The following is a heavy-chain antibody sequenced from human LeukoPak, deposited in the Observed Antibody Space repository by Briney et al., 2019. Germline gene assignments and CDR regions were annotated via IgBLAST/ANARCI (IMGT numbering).Heavy chain of an antibody. CDR1: GFTVSSNY. J-gene: IGHJ4*02. Sequence: GGSLRLSCAASGFTVSSNYMSWVRQAPGKGLEWVSSISSSSSYIYYADSVKGRFTISRDNAKNSLYLQMNSLRAEDTAVYYCARSSGWYFDYWGQGTLVTVSS. CDR3: ARSSGWYFDY. D-gene: IGHD6-19*01. V-gene: IGHV3-21*01. CDR2: ISSSSSYI.